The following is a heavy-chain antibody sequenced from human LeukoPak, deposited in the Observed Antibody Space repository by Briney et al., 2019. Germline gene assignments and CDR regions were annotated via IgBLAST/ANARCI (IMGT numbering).Heavy chain of an antibody. J-gene: IGHJ4*02. CDR2: ISSSSSYI. Sequence: GGSLRLSCAASEFTFSSYSMNWVRQAPGKGLEWVSSISSSSSYIYYADSVKGRFTISRDNAKNSLYLQMNSLRAEDTAVYYCARNLGYDSSGPDYWGQGTLVTVSS. CDR1: EFTFSSYS. V-gene: IGHV3-21*01. CDR3: ARNLGYDSSGPDY. D-gene: IGHD3-22*01.